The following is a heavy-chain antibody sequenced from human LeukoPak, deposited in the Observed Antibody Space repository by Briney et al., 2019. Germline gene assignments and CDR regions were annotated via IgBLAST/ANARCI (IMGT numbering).Heavy chain of an antibody. Sequence: QPGGSLRLSCAASGFTFSYYWMHWVRQAPGKGLVWVSRINSDGSSTDYADSVKGRFTISRDNAKNTLYLQMNSLRADDTAVYYCARGTGEFLRDWGQGTLVTVSS. CDR1: GFTFSYYW. CDR3: ARGTGEFLRD. D-gene: IGHD3-10*01. CDR2: INSDGSST. J-gene: IGHJ4*02. V-gene: IGHV3-74*01.